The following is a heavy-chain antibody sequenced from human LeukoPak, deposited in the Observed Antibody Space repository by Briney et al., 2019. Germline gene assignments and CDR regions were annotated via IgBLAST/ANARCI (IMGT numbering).Heavy chain of an antibody. CDR3: ARGIVGTYHYYGMDV. Sequence: SETLSLTCTVSGGTISSYYWSWIRQPPGKGLEGIGYIYYSGSTNYNPSLKSRVTISVDTSKNQFSLKLSFVTAADTAVYYCARGIVGTYHYYGMDVWGQGTTVTVSS. CDR2: IYYSGST. D-gene: IGHD1-1*01. V-gene: IGHV4-59*01. CDR1: GGTISSYY. J-gene: IGHJ6*02.